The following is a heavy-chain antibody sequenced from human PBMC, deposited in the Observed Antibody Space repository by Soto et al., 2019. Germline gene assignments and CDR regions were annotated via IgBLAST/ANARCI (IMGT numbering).Heavy chain of an antibody. CDR2: ISGSGGRA. D-gene: IGHD3-3*01. V-gene: IGHV3-23*01. CDR3: AKGIGVFGVVYYFDS. Sequence: PGGSLRLSCAASGFTFSSYAMSWVRQAPGKGLEWVSAISGSGGRAYDADSVKGRFTISRDNSKNTLYLQMNSLRAEDTAIYYCAKGIGVFGVVYYFDSWGQGTLVTVYS. J-gene: IGHJ4*02. CDR1: GFTFSSYA.